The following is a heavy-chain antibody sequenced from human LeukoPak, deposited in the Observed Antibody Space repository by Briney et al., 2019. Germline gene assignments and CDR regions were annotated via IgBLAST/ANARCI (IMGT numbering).Heavy chain of an antibody. V-gene: IGHV4-39*07. CDR2: IYYGGST. CDR3: AKGLKTAVGPYMGYHYYMDV. J-gene: IGHJ6*03. Sequence: SETLSLTCTVSGGSVSSTHYWGWIRQPPGKGLEWIGSIYYGGSTYYNASLRSRVTTSVDTSKNQFSLKLSSVTAADTAVYYCAKGLKTAVGPYMGYHYYMDVWGKGTTVTVSS. D-gene: IGHD5-18*01. CDR1: GGSVSSTHY.